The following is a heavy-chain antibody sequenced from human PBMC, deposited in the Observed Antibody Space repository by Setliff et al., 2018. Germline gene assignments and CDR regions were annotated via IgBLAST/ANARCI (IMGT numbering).Heavy chain of an antibody. Sequence: WASVKVSCKASGFTFTSSAMQWVRQARGQRLEWIGWIVVGSGNTNYAQKFQERVTITRDMSTSTAYMELSSLRSEDTAVYYCAADPYYYDSSGYYPSFDYWGQGTLVTVSS. J-gene: IGHJ4*02. D-gene: IGHD3-22*01. CDR1: GFTFTSSA. V-gene: IGHV1-58*02. CDR3: AADPYYYDSSGYYPSFDY. CDR2: IVVGSGNT.